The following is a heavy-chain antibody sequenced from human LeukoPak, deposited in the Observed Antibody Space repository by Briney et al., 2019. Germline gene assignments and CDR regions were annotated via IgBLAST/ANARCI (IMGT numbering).Heavy chain of an antibody. D-gene: IGHD1-20*01. CDR1: GGSISGYY. CDR3: ARGNWSPDY. V-gene: IGHV4-59*01. CDR2: ISYSGST. Sequence: PSETLSLTCTVSGGSISGYYWNWIRQPPGKGLQWIGYISYSGSTSYNPFLKSRVTISIDTSKNQFSLRLTSVTAADSAMYFCARGNWSPDYWGQGTLVTVSS. J-gene: IGHJ4*02.